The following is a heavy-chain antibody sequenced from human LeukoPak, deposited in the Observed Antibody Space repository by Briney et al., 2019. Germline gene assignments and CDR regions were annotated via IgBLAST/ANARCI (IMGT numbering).Heavy chain of an antibody. Sequence: GRSLRLSCAASGFSFSGYWMSWARQAPGKGLEWVALINHGGSEKYYVDSVKGRFTISRDNAENSLDLQMNSLRAEDTAVYYCARTGAPGTVDYWGQGTLVTVSS. CDR1: GFSFSGYW. J-gene: IGHJ4*02. CDR2: INHGGSEK. D-gene: IGHD6-13*01. CDR3: ARTGAPGTVDY. V-gene: IGHV3-7*01.